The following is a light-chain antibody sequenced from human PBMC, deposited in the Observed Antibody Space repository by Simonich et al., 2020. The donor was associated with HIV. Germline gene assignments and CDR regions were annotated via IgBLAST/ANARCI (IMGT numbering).Light chain of an antibody. Sequence: EIVMTQSPATLSVSPGERATLSGRASQSVSTNLARYQQKPGQAPRLLIYGASTRATGIPARFSGSGSGTEFTLTISSVQSEDFAVYYCQQYDNWFLLTFGGGTKVEIK. CDR2: GAS. CDR3: QQYDNWFLLT. V-gene: IGKV3-15*01. CDR1: QSVSTN. J-gene: IGKJ4*01.